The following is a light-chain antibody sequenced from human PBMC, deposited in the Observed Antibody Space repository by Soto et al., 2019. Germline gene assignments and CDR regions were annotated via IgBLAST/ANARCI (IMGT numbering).Light chain of an antibody. CDR3: LTWDDGLRGWV. V-gene: IGLV1-47*01. CDR2: KDL. CDR1: NSNIGNRP. Sequence: QSVLTQPPSASGTPGQRVTISCSGGNSNIGNRPVHWFQQLPGTAPKLLIYKDLQRPSGVPDRFSGSKSGTSASLAISGLRSDDEADYYCLTWDDGLRGWVFGGGTKLTVL. J-gene: IGLJ3*02.